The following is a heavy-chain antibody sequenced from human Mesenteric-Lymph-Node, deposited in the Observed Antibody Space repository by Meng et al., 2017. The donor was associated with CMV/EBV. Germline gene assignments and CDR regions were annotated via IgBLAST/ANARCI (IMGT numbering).Heavy chain of an antibody. V-gene: IGHV3-74*01. CDR3: ARRGRIPYYYYGMDV. Sequence: GGSLRLSCAASGFTFSSYWMHWVRQAPGKGLVWVSRINSDGSSTSYADSVKGRFTISRDNAKNTLYLQMNSLRAEDTAVYYCARRGRIPYYYYGMDVWGQGTTVTVSS. J-gene: IGHJ6*02. CDR1: GFTFSSYW. CDR2: INSDGSST.